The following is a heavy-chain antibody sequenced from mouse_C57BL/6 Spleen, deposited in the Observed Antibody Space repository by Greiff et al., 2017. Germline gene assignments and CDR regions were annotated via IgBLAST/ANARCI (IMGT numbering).Heavy chain of an antibody. J-gene: IGHJ2*01. CDR3: ARMGTAQAVYFDY. CDR2: INPSSGYT. D-gene: IGHD3-2*02. V-gene: IGHV1-7*01. Sequence: VHLVESGAELAKPGASVKLSCKASGYTFTSYWMHWVKQRPGQGLEWIGYINPSSGYTKYNQKFKDKATLTADKSSSTAYMQLSSLTYEDSAVYYCARMGTAQAVYFDYWGQGTTLTVSS. CDR1: GYTFTSYW.